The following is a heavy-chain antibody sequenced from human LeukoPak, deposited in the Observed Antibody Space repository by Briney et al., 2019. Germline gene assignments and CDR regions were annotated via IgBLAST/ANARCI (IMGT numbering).Heavy chain of an antibody. CDR2: IIPIFGTA. Sequence: SVKVSFKASGGTFSSYAISWVRQAPGRGLEGMGGIIPIFGTANYAQKFQGRVTITADESTSTAYMELSSLRSEDTAVYYCARAESGREIAAFDIWGQGTMVTVSS. CDR1: GGTFSSYA. V-gene: IGHV1-69*13. J-gene: IGHJ3*02. CDR3: ARAESGREIAAFDI. D-gene: IGHD6-25*01.